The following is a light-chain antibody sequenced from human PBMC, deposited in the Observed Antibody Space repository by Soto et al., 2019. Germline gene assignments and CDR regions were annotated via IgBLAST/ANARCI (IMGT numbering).Light chain of an antibody. CDR1: QSISSW. CDR3: QHYNSYSEA. V-gene: IGKV1-5*01. J-gene: IGKJ1*01. Sequence: DIQITQSPSTLSASVGDRVTITCRASQSISSWLAWYPQTPGKAPKLLIYDASRLESGVPSMFTCSGAGTECTRTISSLQPDDFATYYCQHYNSYSEAFGQGTKVDIK. CDR2: DAS.